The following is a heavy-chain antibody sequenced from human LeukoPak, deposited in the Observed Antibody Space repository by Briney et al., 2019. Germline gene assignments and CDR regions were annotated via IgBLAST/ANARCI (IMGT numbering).Heavy chain of an antibody. Sequence: GGSLRLSCAASGFTLSSNYMSWVRQAPGKGLEWVSVIYSGGSTYYADSVKGRFTISRHNSKNTLYLQMNSLTAEDTAVYYCARVYCSSTSCPPRGGFDIWGQGTMVTVSS. J-gene: IGHJ3*02. CDR3: ARVYCSSTSCPPRGGFDI. D-gene: IGHD2-2*01. V-gene: IGHV3-53*04. CDR1: GFTLSSNY. CDR2: IYSGGST.